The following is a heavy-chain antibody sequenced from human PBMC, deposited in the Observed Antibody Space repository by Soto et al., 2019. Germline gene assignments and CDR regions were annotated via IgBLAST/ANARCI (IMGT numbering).Heavy chain of an antibody. CDR1: GFTSGNSW. CDR3: ARDFGWEQRRYRDWYFDL. D-gene: IGHD3-16*02. J-gene: IGHJ2*01. V-gene: IGHV3-7*04. Sequence: EVQLVESGGGLVQPGGSLSLSCAASGFTSGNSWMSWVRQAPGKGLEWVANIDQGGSEKYYVDSVKGRFTISRDNAKNSLYLQMNSLRAADTAVYYCARDFGWEQRRYRDWYFDLWGRGTLVTVSS. CDR2: IDQGGSEK.